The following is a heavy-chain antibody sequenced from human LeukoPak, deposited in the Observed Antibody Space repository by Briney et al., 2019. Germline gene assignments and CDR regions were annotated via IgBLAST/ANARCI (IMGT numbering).Heavy chain of an antibody. D-gene: IGHD1-26*01. V-gene: IGHV1-69*13. CDR3: AREKYSGSYSNWFDP. CDR2: IIPIFGTA. Sequence: SVKVSCKASGGTFSSYAISWVRQAPGQGLEWMGWIIPIFGTANYAQKFQGRVTITADESTSTAYMELSSLRSEDTAVYYCAREKYSGSYSNWFDPWGQGTLVTVSS. J-gene: IGHJ5*02. CDR1: GGTFSSYA.